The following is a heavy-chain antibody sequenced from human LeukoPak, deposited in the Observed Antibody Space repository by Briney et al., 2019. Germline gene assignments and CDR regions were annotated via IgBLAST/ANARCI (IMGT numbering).Heavy chain of an antibody. V-gene: IGHV4-34*01. J-gene: IGHJ4*02. D-gene: IGHD1-26*01. CDR3: ARLVGARGY. CDR1: GGSFSGYY. Sequence: SETLSLTCAVYGGSFSGYYWSWIRQPPGEGLEWIGEINHSGSTNYNPSLKSRVTISVDTSKNQFSLKLSSVTAADTAVYYCARLVGARGYWGQGTLVTVSS. CDR2: INHSGST.